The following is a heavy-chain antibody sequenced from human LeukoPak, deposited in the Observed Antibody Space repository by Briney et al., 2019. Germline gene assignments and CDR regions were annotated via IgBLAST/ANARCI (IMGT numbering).Heavy chain of an antibody. CDR3: AKLGILWHTYYDNYDAFDI. CDR2: ISYDGSNN. Sequence: GGSLRLSCAASGFTFSSYGMHWVRQAPGKGLEWVAVISYDGSNNYYADSVKGRFTISRDNSKNTLFLQMNSLRAEDTAVYYCAKLGILWHTYYDNYDAFDIWGQGTMVTVSS. D-gene: IGHD3-22*01. CDR1: GFTFSSYG. J-gene: IGHJ3*02. V-gene: IGHV3-30*18.